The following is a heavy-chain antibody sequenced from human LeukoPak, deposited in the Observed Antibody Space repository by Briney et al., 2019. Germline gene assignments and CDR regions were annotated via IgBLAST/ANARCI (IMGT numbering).Heavy chain of an antibody. CDR3: ARDAGDTAMVNYFDY. V-gene: IGHV3-33*01. CDR1: GFTFSSYG. CDR2: IWYDGSNK. D-gene: IGHD5-18*01. Sequence: PGGSLRLSCAASGFTFSSYGMHWVRQAPGKGLEWVAVIWYDGSNKYYADSVKGRFTISRDNSKNTLYLQMNSLRAEDTAVYYCARDAGDTAMVNYFDYWGQETLVTVSS. J-gene: IGHJ4*02.